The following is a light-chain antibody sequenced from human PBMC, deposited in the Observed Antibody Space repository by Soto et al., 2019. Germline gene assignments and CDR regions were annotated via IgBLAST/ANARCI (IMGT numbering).Light chain of an antibody. Sequence: IQLTQSPSIRSASAGDRVTLTCRASQSVGSWLAWYQQKPGKAPKILIYKASSLHSGVPSRFSGSGSGTEFTLTISLLQPDDFATYYCQQYKSYSRTFGKGTKVDIK. CDR3: QQYKSYSRT. CDR1: QSVGSW. V-gene: IGKV1-5*03. J-gene: IGKJ1*01. CDR2: KAS.